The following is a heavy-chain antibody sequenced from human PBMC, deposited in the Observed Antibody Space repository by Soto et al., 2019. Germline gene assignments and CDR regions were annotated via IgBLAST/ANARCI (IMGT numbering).Heavy chain of an antibody. V-gene: IGHV3-15*07. J-gene: IGHJ3*02. CDR3: NTEKYYDYVWGSYRYTAGAFDI. Sequence: EVQLVESGGGLVKPGGSLRLSCAASGFTFSNAWMNWVRQAPGKGLEWVGRIKSKTDGGTTDYAAPVKGRFTISRDDSKNTLYLQLNSLKTEYTAVYYCNTEKYYDYVWGSYRYTAGAFDIWGQGTMVTVSS. CDR1: GFTFSNAW. D-gene: IGHD3-16*02. CDR2: IKSKTDGGTT.